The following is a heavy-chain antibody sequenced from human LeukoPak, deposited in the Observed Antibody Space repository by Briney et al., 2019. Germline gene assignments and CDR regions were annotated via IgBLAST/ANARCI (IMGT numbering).Heavy chain of an antibody. Sequence: HPGGSLRLSCAASGFTVTSNHMNWVRQAPGKGLEWVSIIYTGGTTHYADSLKDGFTISRDDSINTLYLQMNSLRAEDTAVYYCARDSSSYYFDYWGQGTLVTVSS. V-gene: IGHV3-66*01. D-gene: IGHD6-6*01. CDR1: GFTVTSNH. CDR3: ARDSSSYYFDY. CDR2: IYTGGTT. J-gene: IGHJ4*02.